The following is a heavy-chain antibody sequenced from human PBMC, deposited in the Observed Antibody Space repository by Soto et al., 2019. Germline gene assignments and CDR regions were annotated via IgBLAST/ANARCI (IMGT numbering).Heavy chain of an antibody. CDR1: GFTFSSYG. D-gene: IGHD3-9*01. CDR3: ARDNILTGYAFDI. V-gene: IGHV3-33*01. Sequence: GGSLRLSCAASGFTFSSYGMHWVRQAPGKGLEWVAVIWYDGSNKYYADSVKGRFTISRDNSKNTLYLQMNSLRAEDTAVYYCARDNILTGYAFDIWGQGTMVTVSS. J-gene: IGHJ3*02. CDR2: IWYDGSNK.